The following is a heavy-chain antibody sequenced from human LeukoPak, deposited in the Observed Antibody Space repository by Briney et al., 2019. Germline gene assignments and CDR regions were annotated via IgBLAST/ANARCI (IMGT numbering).Heavy chain of an antibody. V-gene: IGHV4-34*01. CDR2: INHSGST. D-gene: IGHD6-13*01. CDR1: GGSFSGYY. Sequence: SETLSLTCAVYGGSFSGYYWSWIRQPPGKGLEWIGEINHSGSTNYNPSLKSRVTISVDTSKNQFSLKLSSVTAADTAVYYCARGANGYSSSWYGGWYAEYFQHWGQGTLVTVSS. CDR3: ARGANGYSSSWYGGWYAEYFQH. J-gene: IGHJ1*01.